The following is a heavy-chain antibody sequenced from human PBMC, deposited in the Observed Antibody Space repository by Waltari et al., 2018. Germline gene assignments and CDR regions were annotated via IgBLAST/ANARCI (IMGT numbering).Heavy chain of an antibody. CDR3: ARPGRVGGVSLMGLYY. Sequence: SFRQHAGKGLELSGSLSDNGNAYYNPSLKSRITMSVDTSKNQFSLQMRSVTAADTATYDCARPGRVGGVSLMGLYYWGQGTLVAVSS. D-gene: IGHD2-8*02. J-gene: IGHJ4*02. CDR2: LSDNGNA. V-gene: IGHV4-39*01.